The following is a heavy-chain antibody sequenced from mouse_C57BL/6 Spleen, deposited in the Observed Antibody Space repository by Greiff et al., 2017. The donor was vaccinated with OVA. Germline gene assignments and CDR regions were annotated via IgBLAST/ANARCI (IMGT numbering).Heavy chain of an antibody. Sequence: EVMLVESGGDLVKPGGSLKLSCAASGFTFSSYGMSWVRQTPDKRLEWVATISSGGSYTYYPDSVKGRFTISRDNAKNTLYLQMSSLKSEDTAMYYCARHGGVTTKAMDYWGQGTSVTVSS. D-gene: IGHD2-2*01. CDR3: ARHGGVTTKAMDY. CDR2: ISSGGSYT. V-gene: IGHV5-6*02. J-gene: IGHJ4*01. CDR1: GFTFSSYG.